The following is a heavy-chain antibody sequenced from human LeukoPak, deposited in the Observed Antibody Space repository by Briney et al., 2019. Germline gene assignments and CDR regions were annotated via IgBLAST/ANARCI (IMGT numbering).Heavy chain of an antibody. D-gene: IGHD3-10*01. CDR3: ARGRRYGSSEFDY. J-gene: IGHJ4*02. CDR1: GGSIGSDTYY. CDR2: VYTTGST. Sequence: SETLSLACTVSGGSIGSDTYYWSWFRQPAGKGLEWIGRVYTTGSTNYSPSLKSRVTISMDTSKNQFSLNLSSVTAADTALYYCARGRRYGSSEFDYWGQGTLVTVSS. V-gene: IGHV4-61*02.